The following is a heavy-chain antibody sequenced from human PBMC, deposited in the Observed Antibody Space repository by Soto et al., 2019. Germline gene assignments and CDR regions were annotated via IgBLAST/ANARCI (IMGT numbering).Heavy chain of an antibody. Sequence: ASVKVSCKASGYTFTDHDISWVRQAPGQGLEWMGWMNPNTGDTNSAQNLQGRVTMSRDASATTAYLELSSLTSDDTAVYYCASVSLYDIWTGYYRNAFGILGQGTMGTV. CDR2: MNPNTGDT. CDR3: ASVSLYDIWTGYYRNAFGI. V-gene: IGHV1-2*02. D-gene: IGHD3-9*01. J-gene: IGHJ3*02. CDR1: GYTFTDHD.